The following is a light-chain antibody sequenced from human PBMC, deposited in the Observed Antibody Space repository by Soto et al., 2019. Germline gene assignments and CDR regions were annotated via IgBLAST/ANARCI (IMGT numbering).Light chain of an antibody. CDR3: QHYNSYS. Sequence: EIPMTQSPSNLCASVGDGVTIXCRASQSFRRRFAWSKQTPGKAPNPLIYDASGSGGGVPSRVSGSGSGTEFTLTIMSLQPDEFATYYCQHYNSYSFGQGTKVDIK. CDR1: QSFRRR. CDR2: DAS. J-gene: IGKJ1*01. V-gene: IGKV1-5*01.